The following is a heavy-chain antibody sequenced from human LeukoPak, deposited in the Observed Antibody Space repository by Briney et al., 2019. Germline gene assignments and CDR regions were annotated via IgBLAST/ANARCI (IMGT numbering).Heavy chain of an antibody. V-gene: IGHV3-9*01. J-gene: IGHJ4*02. CDR2: ISWNSGSI. CDR1: GFIFNNYA. D-gene: IGHD6-19*01. Sequence: GGSLRLSCAGSGFIFNNYAMHWVRQPPGKGLEWVSGISWNSGSIDYADSVKGRFTISRDNAKNSLYLQMNSLRVEDTAFYYCAKDNRRHYTSGPNPDSLHWGQGALVTASS. CDR3: AKDNRRHYTSGPNPDSLH.